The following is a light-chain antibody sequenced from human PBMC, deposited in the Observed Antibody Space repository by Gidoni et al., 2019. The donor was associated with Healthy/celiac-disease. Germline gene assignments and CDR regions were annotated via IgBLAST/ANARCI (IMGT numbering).Light chain of an antibody. CDR1: QSISSY. CDR3: QQSYSTLTWT. Sequence: ITCRASQSISSYLNWYQQKPGKAPKLLIYAASSLQSGVPSRFSGSGSGTDFTLTISSLQPEDFATYYCQQSYSTLTWTFGQGTKVEIK. J-gene: IGKJ1*01. V-gene: IGKV1-39*01. CDR2: AAS.